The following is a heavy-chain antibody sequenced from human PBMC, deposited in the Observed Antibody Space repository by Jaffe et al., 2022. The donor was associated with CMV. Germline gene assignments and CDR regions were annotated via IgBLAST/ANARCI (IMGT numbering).Heavy chain of an antibody. CDR2: IYYSGST. CDR1: GGSISSSSYY. CDR3: ARHREQLVPDLNWFDP. D-gene: IGHD6-13*01. J-gene: IGHJ5*02. Sequence: QLQLQESGPGLVKPSETLSLTCTVSGGSISSSSYYWGWIRQPPGKGLEWIGSIYYSGSTYYNPSLKSRVTISVDTSKNQFSLKLSSVTAADTAVYYCARHREQLVPDLNWFDPWGQGTLVTVSS. V-gene: IGHV4-39*01.